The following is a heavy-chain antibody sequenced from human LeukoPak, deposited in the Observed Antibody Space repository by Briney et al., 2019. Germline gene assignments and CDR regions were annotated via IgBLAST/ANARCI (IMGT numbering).Heavy chain of an antibody. CDR1: GGSISSYY. CDR3: ARLGRAGQVDY. V-gene: IGHV4-59*08. D-gene: IGHD6-19*01. J-gene: IGHJ4*02. Sequence: SETLSLTCTVSGGSISSYYWSWIRQPPGKGLEWIGYIYYSGSTNYNPSLKSRVTISVDTSKNQFSLKLSSVTAADTAVYYCARLGRAGQVDYWGQGTLVTVSS. CDR2: IYYSGST.